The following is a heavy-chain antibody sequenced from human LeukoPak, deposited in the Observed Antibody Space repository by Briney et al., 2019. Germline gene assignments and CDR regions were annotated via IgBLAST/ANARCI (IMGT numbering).Heavy chain of an antibody. Sequence: PGGSLRLSCAASGFTFTNYGMHWVRQAPGKGLEWVSVIYSSGFTEYADPVKGRFIISRDNSKNTLYLQMNSLRAEDTAVYYCVRDHREFQHWGQGTLVTVSS. CDR3: VRDHREFQH. V-gene: IGHV3-NL1*01. D-gene: IGHD1-26*01. J-gene: IGHJ1*01. CDR1: GFTFTNYG. CDR2: IYSSGFT.